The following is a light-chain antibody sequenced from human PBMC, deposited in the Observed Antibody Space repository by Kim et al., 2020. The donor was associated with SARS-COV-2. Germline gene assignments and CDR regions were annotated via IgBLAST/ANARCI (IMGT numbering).Light chain of an antibody. CDR3: AAWDDNLNGVG. CDR2: GYN. Sequence: GQRVTISCSGSFSNVGRNTVNWYQQLPGTAPKLLIFGYNQRPSGVPDRFSGSKSGTSASLAISGLQFEDEADYYCAAWDDNLNGVGFGGGTQLTVL. V-gene: IGLV1-44*01. CDR1: FSNVGRNT. J-gene: IGLJ2*01.